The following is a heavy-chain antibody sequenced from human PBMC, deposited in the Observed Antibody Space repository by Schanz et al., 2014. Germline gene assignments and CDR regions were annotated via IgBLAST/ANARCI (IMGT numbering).Heavy chain of an antibody. CDR3: ASDYNYFETEAP. CDR1: GFTFSAYA. J-gene: IGHJ5*02. D-gene: IGHD3-16*01. Sequence: EVQLLESGGGLVQPGGSLRLSCAASGFTFSAYAMTWVRRAPGKGLEWVSAISSSGSSIDYADSVKGRFSISRDNANNSLFLRMNSLRAEDTAVYYCASDYNYFETEAPWGQGTLVTVSS. CDR2: ISSSGSSI. V-gene: IGHV3-21*06.